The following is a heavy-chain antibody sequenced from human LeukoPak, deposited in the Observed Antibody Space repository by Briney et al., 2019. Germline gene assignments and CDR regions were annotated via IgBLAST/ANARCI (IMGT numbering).Heavy chain of an antibody. V-gene: IGHV4-38-2*02. Sequence: PSETLSLTCTVSGYSISSGYYWGWIRQPPGKGLEWIGSIYHSGSTYYNPSLKSRVTISVDTSKNQFSLKLSSVTAADTAVYYCARVIAAAGTIDYWGQGTLVTVSS. D-gene: IGHD6-13*01. CDR1: GYSISSGYY. CDR3: ARVIAAAGTIDY. CDR2: IYHSGST. J-gene: IGHJ4*02.